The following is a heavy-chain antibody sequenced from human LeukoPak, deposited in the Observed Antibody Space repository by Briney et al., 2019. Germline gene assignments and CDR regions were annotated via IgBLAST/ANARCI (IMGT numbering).Heavy chain of an antibody. Sequence: ASETLSLTCTVSGGSISSYYWNWIRQPPGKGLEWIGYIYYIGSTNYNPSLKSRVTISVDTSKNQFSLKLSSVTAADTAVYYCAREPSLGYSYGWYYYYYMDVWGKGTTVTISS. CDR3: AREPSLGYSYGWYYYYYMDV. V-gene: IGHV4-59*01. CDR2: IYYIGST. J-gene: IGHJ6*03. D-gene: IGHD5-18*01. CDR1: GGSISSYY.